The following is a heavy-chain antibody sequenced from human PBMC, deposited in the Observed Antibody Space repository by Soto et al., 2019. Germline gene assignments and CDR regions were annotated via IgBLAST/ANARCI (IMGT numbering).Heavy chain of an antibody. CDR3: ARGSSSGWYSCDY. Sequence: ASVKVSCKDSGGTFSSYAISWVRHAPGQGLEWMGGIIPIFGTANYAQKFQGRVTITADESTSTAYMELSSLRSEDTAVYYCARGSSSGWYSCDYWGQGTLVTV. CDR1: GGTFSSYA. CDR2: IIPIFGTA. D-gene: IGHD6-19*01. J-gene: IGHJ4*02. V-gene: IGHV1-69*13.